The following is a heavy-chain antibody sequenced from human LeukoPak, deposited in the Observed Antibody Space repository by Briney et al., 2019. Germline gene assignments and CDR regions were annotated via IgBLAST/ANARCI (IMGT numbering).Heavy chain of an antibody. CDR2: RSIYNGNT. CDR1: GYNFINYG. V-gene: IGHV1-18*01. D-gene: IGHD6-6*01. Sequence: ASVKVSCKASGYNFINYGISWVRQAPGQGLEWMGWRSIYNGNTDYKLQGRVTMTTDTSTSTAYMELRSLRSDDTAVYYCARGGPFPSSSSSREYYLDYWGQGTLVTVSS. CDR3: ARGGPFPSSSSSREYYLDY. J-gene: IGHJ4*02.